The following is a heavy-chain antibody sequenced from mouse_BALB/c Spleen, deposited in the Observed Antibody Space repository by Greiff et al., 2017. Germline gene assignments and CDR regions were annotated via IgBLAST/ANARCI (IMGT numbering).Heavy chain of an antibody. Sequence: EVKLVESGGGLVQPGGSMKLSCVASGFTFSNYWMNWVRQSPEKGLEWVAEIRLKSNNYATHYAESVKGRFTISRDDSKSSVYLQMNNLRAEDTGIYYCTRLGRGYWYFDVWGAGTTVTVSS. CDR1: GFTFSNYW. V-gene: IGHV6-6*02. D-gene: IGHD3-3*01. CDR3: TRLGRGYWYFDV. J-gene: IGHJ1*01. CDR2: IRLKSNNYAT.